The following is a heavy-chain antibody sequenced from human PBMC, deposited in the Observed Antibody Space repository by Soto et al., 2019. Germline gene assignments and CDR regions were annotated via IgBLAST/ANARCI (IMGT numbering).Heavy chain of an antibody. CDR1: GFTFSDYY. V-gene: IGHV3-11*06. CDR2: ISSSSSYT. D-gene: IGHD6-13*01. J-gene: IGHJ5*02. CDR3: ARARIAAAAYNWFDP. Sequence: SGGSLRLSCAASGFTFSDYYMSWIRQAPGKGLEWVSYISSSSSYTNYADSVKGRFTISRDNAKNSLYLQMNSLRAEDTAVYYCARARIAAAAYNWFDPWGQGTLVTVSS.